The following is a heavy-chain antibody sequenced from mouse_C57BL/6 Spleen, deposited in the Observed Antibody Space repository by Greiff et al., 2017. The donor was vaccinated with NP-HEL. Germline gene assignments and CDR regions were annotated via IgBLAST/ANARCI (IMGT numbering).Heavy chain of an antibody. CDR1: GFTFSDYY. Sequence: EVKLMESGGGLVQPGGSLKLSCAASGFTFSDYYMYWVRQTPEKRLEWVAYISNGGGSTYYPDTVKGRFTISRDNAKNTLYLQMSRLKSEDTAMYYCARLIGYAMDYWGQGTSVTVSS. CDR3: ARLIGYAMDY. V-gene: IGHV5-12*01. CDR2: ISNGGGST. J-gene: IGHJ4*01.